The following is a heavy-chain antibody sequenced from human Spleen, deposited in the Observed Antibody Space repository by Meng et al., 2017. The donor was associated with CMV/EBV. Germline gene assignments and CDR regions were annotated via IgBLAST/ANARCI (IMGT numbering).Heavy chain of an antibody. Sequence: GGSLRLSCAASGFTFSSYSMNWVRQAPGKGLEWVSSISRGSNYIYYADSVKGRFTISRDNARDSLYLEMYSLRAEDTAVYYCARTRSLYYYYGMDVWGQGTTVTVSS. CDR2: ISRGSNYI. J-gene: IGHJ6*02. CDR3: ARTRSLYYYYGMDV. V-gene: IGHV3-21*01. CDR1: GFTFSSYS.